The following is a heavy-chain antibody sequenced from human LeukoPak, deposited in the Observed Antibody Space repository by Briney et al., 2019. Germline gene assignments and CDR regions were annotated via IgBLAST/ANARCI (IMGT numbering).Heavy chain of an antibody. D-gene: IGHD6-19*01. CDR2: ISWNSGSI. CDR3: AKDNRRHYTSGPNPDSLH. CDR1: GFIFNNYA. V-gene: IGHV3-9*01. Sequence: GGSLRLSCAGSGFIFNNYAMHWVRQPPGKGLEWVSGISWNSGSIDYADSMKGRFTISRDNAKNSLYLQMNSLRVEDTAFYYCAKDNRRHYTSGPNPDSLHWGQGALVTVSS. J-gene: IGHJ4*02.